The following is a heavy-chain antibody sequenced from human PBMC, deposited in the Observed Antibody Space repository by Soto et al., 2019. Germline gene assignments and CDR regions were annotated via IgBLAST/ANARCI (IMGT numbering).Heavy chain of an antibody. CDR2: IKQDGSEK. CDR3: ARARAEYYYDSSGPIDY. D-gene: IGHD3-22*01. Sequence: PGGSLRLSCAASGFTFSSYWMRWVRQAPGKGLEWVANIKQDGSEKYYVDSVKGRFTISRDNAKNSLYLQMNPLRAEDTAVYYCARARAEYYYDSSGPIDYWCQGTLVTVSS. J-gene: IGHJ4*02. CDR1: GFTFSSYW. V-gene: IGHV3-7*01.